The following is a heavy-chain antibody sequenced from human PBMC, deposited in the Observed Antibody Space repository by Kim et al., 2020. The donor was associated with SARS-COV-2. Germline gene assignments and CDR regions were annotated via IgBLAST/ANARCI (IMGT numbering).Heavy chain of an antibody. Sequence: GGSLRLSCAASGFTFRSHAMNWVRQAPGKGLEWVSGISGSGGTTNYADSVKGRFTSSXDNSKNTLXXQMNSLRAEDTAVYYCAKRYCSXGTCYSIDYWGQGXXVTVSS. J-gene: IGHJ4*02. CDR3: AKRYCSXGTCYSIDY. CDR2: ISGSGGTT. CDR1: GFTFRSHA. D-gene: IGHD2-15*01. V-gene: IGHV3-23*01.